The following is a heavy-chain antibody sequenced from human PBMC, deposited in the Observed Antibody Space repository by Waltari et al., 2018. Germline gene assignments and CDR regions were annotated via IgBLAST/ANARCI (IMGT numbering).Heavy chain of an antibody. Sequence: EVQLLESGGGLVQPGGSLRLSCAASGFTFSSYAMSWVRQAPGKGLEWVSAISGSGGSTYYADSVKGRFTISRDNSKNTLYLQMNSLRTEDTALYYCAKVSSKAVAGLDYWGQGTLVTVSS. CDR3: AKVSSKAVAGLDY. CDR1: GFTFSSYA. V-gene: IGHV3-23*01. CDR2: ISGSGGST. J-gene: IGHJ4*02. D-gene: IGHD6-19*01.